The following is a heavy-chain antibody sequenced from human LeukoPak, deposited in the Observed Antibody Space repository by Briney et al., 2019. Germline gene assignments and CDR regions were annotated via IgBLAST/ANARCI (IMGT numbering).Heavy chain of an antibody. CDR1: GSNFPSFW. D-gene: IGHD6-19*01. J-gene: IGHJ3*02. Sequence: GASLQISCKASGSNFPSFWIAWVRQLPGKGLEWMGIIYPDDSNTRYSPSFQGQVTFSANKSINTAYLQWTSLKASDTAIYYCARSYSSGWPTYGGDAFDIWGQGTMVTVSS. CDR3: ARSYSSGWPTYGGDAFDI. V-gene: IGHV5-51*01. CDR2: IYPDDSNT.